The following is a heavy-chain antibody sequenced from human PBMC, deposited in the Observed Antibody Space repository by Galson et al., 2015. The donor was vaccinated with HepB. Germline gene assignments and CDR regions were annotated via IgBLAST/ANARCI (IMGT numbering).Heavy chain of an antibody. D-gene: IGHD3-3*01. Sequence: SLRLSCAASGFTFSSYAMSWVRQAPGKGLEWASAISGSGGSIYYADSVKGRFTISRDNSKNTLYLQMNSLRAEDTAVYYCAKVPYTNDFWSGYYSYGGGGEYYMDVWGKGTTVTVSS. CDR1: GFTFSSYA. J-gene: IGHJ6*03. CDR2: ISGSGGSI. V-gene: IGHV3-23*01. CDR3: AKVPYTNDFWSGYYSYGGGGEYYMDV.